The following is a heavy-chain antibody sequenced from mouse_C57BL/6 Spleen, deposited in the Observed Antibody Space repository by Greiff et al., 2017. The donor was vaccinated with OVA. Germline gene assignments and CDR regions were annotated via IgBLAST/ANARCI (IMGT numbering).Heavy chain of an antibody. Sequence: VQVVESGAELVKPGASVKISCKASGYAFSSYWMNWVKQRPGKGLEWIGQIYPGDGDTNYNGKFKGKATLTADKSSSTAYMQLSSLTSEDSAVYFCASHYYGSSPYYAMDYWGQGTSVTVSS. V-gene: IGHV1-80*01. CDR3: ASHYYGSSPYYAMDY. J-gene: IGHJ4*01. CDR1: GYAFSSYW. D-gene: IGHD1-1*01. CDR2: IYPGDGDT.